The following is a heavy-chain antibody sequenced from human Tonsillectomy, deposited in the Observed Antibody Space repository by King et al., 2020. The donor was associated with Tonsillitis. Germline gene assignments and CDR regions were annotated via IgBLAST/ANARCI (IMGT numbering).Heavy chain of an antibody. J-gene: IGHJ4*02. CDR2: ISPSSGYI. CDR3: ARAGPRHFDWLLEYFDD. V-gene: IGHV3-21*01. D-gene: IGHD3-9*01. CDR1: GFTFSSYS. Sequence: VQLVESGGGLVQPGGSLRLSCAASGFTFSSYSMNWVRQAPGKGLEWVASISPSSGYIFYADSVKGRFTLSRDNAKNSLYLQIYSLRAEDTAVYYCARAGPRHFDWLLEYFDDWGQGTLVTVSS.